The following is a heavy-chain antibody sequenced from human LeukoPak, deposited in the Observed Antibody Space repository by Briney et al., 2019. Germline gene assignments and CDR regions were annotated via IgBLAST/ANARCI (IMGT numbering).Heavy chain of an antibody. CDR1: GFTFSSYA. CDR2: ISYDGSNK. V-gene: IGHV3-30*04. D-gene: IGHD2-15*01. Sequence: GGSLRLSCAASGFTFSSYAMHWVRQAPGKGLEWVAVISYDGSNKYYADSVKGRFTISRDNSKNTLYLQMNSLRAEDTAVYYCARGRCSGGSCYCVYWGQGTLVTVSS. CDR3: ARGRCSGGSCYCVY. J-gene: IGHJ4*02.